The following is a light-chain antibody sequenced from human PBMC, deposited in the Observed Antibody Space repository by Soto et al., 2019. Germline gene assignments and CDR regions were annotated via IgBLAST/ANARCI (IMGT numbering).Light chain of an antibody. V-gene: IGKV3-20*01. Sequence: EIVLTQSAGTLSLSPGERATLSCRASQSVSSTSLAWYQQKPGQAPRLLIYGASSRATGIPGRFSGSGSGTDSTLTIRRLDPEDFAVYYCQQYGSPITFGGGTKVDIK. CDR2: GAS. CDR3: QQYGSPIT. J-gene: IGKJ4*01. CDR1: QSVSSTS.